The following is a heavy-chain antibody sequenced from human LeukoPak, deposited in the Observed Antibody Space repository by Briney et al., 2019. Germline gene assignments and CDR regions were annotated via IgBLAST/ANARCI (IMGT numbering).Heavy chain of an antibody. CDR2: ISAYNGST. V-gene: IGHV1-18*01. D-gene: IGHD5-18*01. J-gene: IGHJ5*02. Sequence: ASVKVSCKASGYTFTIYGISWVRQAPGQGLEWMGWISAYNGSTNYAQKLQGRVTMTTDTYTSTAYMELRSLRSDDTAVYYCARVDTAMDNWFDPWGQGTLVTVSS. CDR3: ARVDTAMDNWFDP. CDR1: GYTFTIYG.